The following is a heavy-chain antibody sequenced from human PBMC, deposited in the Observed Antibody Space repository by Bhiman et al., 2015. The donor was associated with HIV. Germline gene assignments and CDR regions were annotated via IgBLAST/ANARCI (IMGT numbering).Heavy chain of an antibody. D-gene: IGHD5-24*01. CDR3: AKDAVEMATSNLDY. CDR2: ISWNSGSI. CDR1: GFTFSSHS. J-gene: IGHJ4*02. V-gene: IGHV3-9*01. Sequence: EVQLVESGGGLVKPGGSLRLSCAASGFTFSSHSMNWVRQAPGKGLEWVSSISWNSGSIAYADSVKGRFTISRDNAKNSLFLQISSLRVEDTAFYYCAKDAVEMATSNLDYWGQGTLVTVSS.